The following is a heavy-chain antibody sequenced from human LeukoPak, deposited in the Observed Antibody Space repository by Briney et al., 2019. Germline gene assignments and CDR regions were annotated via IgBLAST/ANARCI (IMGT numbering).Heavy chain of an antibody. Sequence: ASVKVSCKASGYTFTSYAMHWVRQAPGQRLEWMGWINAGNGNTKYSQKFQGRVTITRDTSASTAYMELSSLRSEDTAVYYCARDYCSSTSCYTPDYWGQGTLVTVSS. V-gene: IGHV1-3*01. J-gene: IGHJ4*02. CDR3: ARDYCSSTSCYTPDY. D-gene: IGHD2-2*02. CDR2: INAGNGNT. CDR1: GYTFTSYA.